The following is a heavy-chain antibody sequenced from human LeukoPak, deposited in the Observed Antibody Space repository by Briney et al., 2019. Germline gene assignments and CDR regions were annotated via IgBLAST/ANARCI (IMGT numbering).Heavy chain of an antibody. J-gene: IGHJ5*02. CDR2: IKQDGSEK. CDR3: ASYSSSWRDNWFDP. CDR1: GFTFSSYW. D-gene: IGHD6-13*01. Sequence: PGGSLRLSCAASGFTFSSYWMSWVRQAPGKGLEWVANIKQDGSEKYYVDSVKGRFTISRDNAKNSLYLQMNSLRAEDTAVYYWASYSSSWRDNWFDPWGQGTLVTVSS. V-gene: IGHV3-7*01.